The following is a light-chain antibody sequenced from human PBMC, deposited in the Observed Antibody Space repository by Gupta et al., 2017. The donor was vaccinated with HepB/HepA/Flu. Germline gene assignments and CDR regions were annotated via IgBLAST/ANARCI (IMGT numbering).Light chain of an antibody. CDR3: QEYSDAHPWT. V-gene: IGKV1-27*01. CDR1: QGINNY. Sequence: DIQMTQSPSSLSAFVGDRVTITCRASQGINNYLAWYQQKPGKVPKLLIYAASTLQSGVPSRFIGSGYGTDFTLTISSLQPEDVSTYYWQEYSDAHPWTFGQGTKVEIK. J-gene: IGKJ1*01. CDR2: AAS.